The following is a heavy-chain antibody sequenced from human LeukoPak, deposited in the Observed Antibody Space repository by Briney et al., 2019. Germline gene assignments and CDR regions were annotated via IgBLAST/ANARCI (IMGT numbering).Heavy chain of an antibody. CDR1: GFTFSSYT. J-gene: IGHJ4*02. CDR3: ARDLTSDTAMALDY. V-gene: IGHV3-30-3*01. Sequence: PGGSLRLSCAASGFTFSSYTMHWVRQAPGKGLEWVAVISYDGFNKYYADSVKGRFTISRDNSKNTLYLQMNSLRPEDTAVYYCARDLTSDTAMALDYWGQGTLVTVSS. CDR2: ISYDGFNK. D-gene: IGHD5-18*01.